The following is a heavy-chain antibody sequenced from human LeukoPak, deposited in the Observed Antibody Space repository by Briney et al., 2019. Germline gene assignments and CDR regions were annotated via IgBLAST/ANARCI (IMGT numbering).Heavy chain of an antibody. CDR2: FDPEDGET. J-gene: IGHJ4*02. D-gene: IGHD6-19*01. CDR1: GYTLTELS. Sequence: ASVKVSCKVSGYTLTELSMHWVRQAPGKGLEWMGGFDPEDGETIYAQKFQGRVTMTEDTSTDTAYMELSSLRSEDTAVYYCATDLGSGWYSGIYNWGQGTLVTVSS. V-gene: IGHV1-24*01. CDR3: ATDLGSGWYSGIYN.